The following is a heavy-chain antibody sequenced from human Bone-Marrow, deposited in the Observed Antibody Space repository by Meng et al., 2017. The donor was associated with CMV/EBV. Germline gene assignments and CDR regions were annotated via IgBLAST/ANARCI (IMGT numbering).Heavy chain of an antibody. CDR3: ARGGSGWYGGVFDY. J-gene: IGHJ4*02. CDR1: GFSVSSNY. Sequence: GGSLRLSCAASGFSVSSNYMSWVRQAPGKGLEWVSVIYSGGSTYYTDSVKGRFTLSRDNSKNTLYLQMNSLRAEDTAVYYCARGGSGWYGGVFDYWGQGTLVTGYS. V-gene: IGHV3-53*01. CDR2: IYSGGST. D-gene: IGHD6-19*01.